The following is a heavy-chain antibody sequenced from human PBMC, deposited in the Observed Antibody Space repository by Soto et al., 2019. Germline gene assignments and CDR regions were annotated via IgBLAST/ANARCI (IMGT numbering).Heavy chain of an antibody. CDR3: AGSVFPDTAMAPRYYYYGMDV. CDR2: ISYDGSNK. Sequence: GGSLRLSCAASGFTFSSYAMHWVRQAPGKGLEWVAVISYDGSNKYYADSVKGRFTISRDNSKNTLYLQMNSLRAEDTAVYYCAGSVFPDTAMAPRYYYYGMDVWGQGTTVTVSS. J-gene: IGHJ6*02. V-gene: IGHV3-30-3*01. CDR1: GFTFSSYA. D-gene: IGHD5-18*01.